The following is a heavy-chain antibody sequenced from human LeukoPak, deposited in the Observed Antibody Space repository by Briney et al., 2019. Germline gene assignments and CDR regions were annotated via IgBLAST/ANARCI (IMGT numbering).Heavy chain of an antibody. V-gene: IGHV1-2*02. D-gene: IGHD5-24*01. J-gene: IGHJ4*02. CDR1: AYTFTGYY. Sequence: ASVKVSCKASAYTFTGYYMHWVRQAPGQGLEWMGWINPNSGGTKYAQKFQGRVTMTRDTSISTAYMELSRLRSDDTAMYYCASGPMATPNFDYWGQGTLVTVSS. CDR2: INPNSGGT. CDR3: ASGPMATPNFDY.